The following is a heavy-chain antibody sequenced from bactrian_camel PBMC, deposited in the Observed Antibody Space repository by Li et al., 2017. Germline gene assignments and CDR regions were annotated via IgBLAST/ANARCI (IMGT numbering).Heavy chain of an antibody. D-gene: IGHD1*01. CDR1: EFTFSTCG. Sequence: DVQLVESGGGSVQAGGSLKLSCTASEFTFSTCGMRWYRQAVGKERELVSRFRSDGTPTYGESVKGRFTISRDNAKNTLYLKMNNVKPEDTTMYYCASAPDCTYYARLDRPSYNFWGPGTQVTVS. V-gene: IGHV3S67*01. CDR2: FRSDGTP. J-gene: IGHJ4*01. CDR3: ASAPDCTYYARLDRPSYNF.